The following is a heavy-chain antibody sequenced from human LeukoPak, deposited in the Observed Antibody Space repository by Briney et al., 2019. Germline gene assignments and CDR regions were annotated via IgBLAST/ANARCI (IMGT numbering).Heavy chain of an antibody. CDR2: ISAYNGDT. D-gene: IGHD6-6*01. J-gene: IGHJ4*02. CDR1: GYTFTSYG. CDR3: ARASGIAARGYFDY. Sequence: ASVKVSCKASGYTFTSYGISWVRQAPGQGLEWMGWISAYNGDTNYAQKLQGRVTMTTDTSTSTAYMELRSLRSDDTAVYYCARASGIAARGYFDYWGQGTLVTVSS. V-gene: IGHV1-18*01.